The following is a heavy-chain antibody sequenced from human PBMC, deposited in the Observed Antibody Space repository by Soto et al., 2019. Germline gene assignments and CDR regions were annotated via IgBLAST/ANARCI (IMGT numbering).Heavy chain of an antibody. CDR2: INAGNGST. CDR3: VHSSGYYSFDY. CDR1: GYTFTSYA. V-gene: IGHV1-3*01. J-gene: IGHJ4*02. Sequence: ASVKVSCKASGYTFTSYAMHWVRQAPGQRLEWMGWINAGNGSTKYSQKFQGRVTITRDTSASTAYMELSSLRSEDTAAYYCVHSSGYYSFDYWGQGTLVTVSS. D-gene: IGHD3-22*01.